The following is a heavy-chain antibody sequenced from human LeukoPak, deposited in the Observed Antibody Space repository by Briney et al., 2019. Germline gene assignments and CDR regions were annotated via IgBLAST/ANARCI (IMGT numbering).Heavy chain of an antibody. Sequence: PSETLSLNCSVSGGSMRSGTNYWGWIRQPQGKGLEWLGCISAAGNIYYRPSLKSRVTISVDTSQNHFSLRLTSVTAADTAVYYCARSDHSHFVNWFDSWGQGTLVTVSS. J-gene: IGHJ5*01. CDR2: ISAAGNI. CDR3: ARSDHSHFVNWFDS. V-gene: IGHV4-39*02. D-gene: IGHD4-11*01. CDR1: GGSMRSGTNY.